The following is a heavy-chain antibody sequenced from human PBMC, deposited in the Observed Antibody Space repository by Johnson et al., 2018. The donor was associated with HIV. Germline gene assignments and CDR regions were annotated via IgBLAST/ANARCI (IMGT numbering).Heavy chain of an antibody. CDR2: ISSSGSTI. CDR3: ARDQSEVDAFDI. CDR1: GFTFSDYY. V-gene: IGHV3-11*04. J-gene: IGHJ3*02. Sequence: QEKLVESGGGLVQPGGSLRLSCAASGFTFSDYYMSWIRQAPGKGLEWVSYISSSGSTIYYADSVKGRFTISRDNAKNSLYLQMNSLRAEDTAVYYCARDQSEVDAFDIWGQGTMVTVSS.